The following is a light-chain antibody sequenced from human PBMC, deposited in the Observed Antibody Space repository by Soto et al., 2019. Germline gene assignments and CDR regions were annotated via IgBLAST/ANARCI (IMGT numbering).Light chain of an antibody. J-gene: IGKJ1*01. CDR3: QQYISYRA. V-gene: IGKV1-5*03. Sequence: DIPMTQSPSTLSASVWDTVTITCRASQSIDTWLAWHQQKPGRAHKLLISKASILESGVPSRFSGSGSGTDFTLTINGLQPDDFAIYYCQQYISYRAFGQGTKV. CDR2: KAS. CDR1: QSIDTW.